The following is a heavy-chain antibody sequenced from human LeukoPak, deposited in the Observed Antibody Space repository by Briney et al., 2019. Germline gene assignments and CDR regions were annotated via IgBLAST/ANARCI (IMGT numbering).Heavy chain of an antibody. J-gene: IGHJ4*02. Sequence: PSETLSLTCTVSGGSISTYYWSWIRQTPGKGLEQIGYIYNSGSTNYNPSLEGRVTMSIDTSKNQFSLKLSSVTAADTAVYYCTRGGYYEPIDSWGQGTLVTVSS. CDR3: TRGGYYEPIDS. V-gene: IGHV4-59*01. CDR2: IYNSGST. CDR1: GGSISTYY. D-gene: IGHD3-22*01.